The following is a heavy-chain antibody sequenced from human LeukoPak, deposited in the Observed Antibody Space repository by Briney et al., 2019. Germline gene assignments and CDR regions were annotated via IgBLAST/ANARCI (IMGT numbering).Heavy chain of an antibody. J-gene: IGHJ5*02. D-gene: IGHD6-13*01. CDR2: IYYSGST. Sequence: TSETLSLTCSVSGGSISSSSYYWGWIRQPPGKGLEWIGSIYYSGSTYYNPSLKSRVTTSIDTSKNQFSLKMSSVTAADTAVYYCVREVKGYGSSWYQNWFDPWGQGTLVTVSS. V-gene: IGHV4-39*07. CDR1: GGSISSSSYY. CDR3: VREVKGYGSSWYQNWFDP.